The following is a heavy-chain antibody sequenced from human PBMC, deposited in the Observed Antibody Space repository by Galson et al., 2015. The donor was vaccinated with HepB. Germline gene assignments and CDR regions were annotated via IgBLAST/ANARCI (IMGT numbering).Heavy chain of an antibody. CDR2: INPSGGST. D-gene: IGHD6-13*01. J-gene: IGHJ6*02. Sequence: SVKDSCKASGYTFTSYYMHWVRQAPGQGLEWMGVINPSGGSTSYAQKFQGRVTMTRDTSTSTVYMELSSLRSEDTAVYYCARTSRAAGTYYYGMDVWGQGTTVTVSS. CDR3: ARTSRAAGTYYYGMDV. CDR1: GYTFTSYY. V-gene: IGHV1-46*03.